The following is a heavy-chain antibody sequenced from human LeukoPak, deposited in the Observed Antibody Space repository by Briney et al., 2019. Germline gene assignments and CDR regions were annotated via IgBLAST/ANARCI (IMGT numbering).Heavy chain of an antibody. D-gene: IGHD6-13*01. V-gene: IGHV4-4*07. CDR2: IYTSGST. CDR3: ARDNGSSWYFWFFDY. CDR1: GGSISSYY. Sequence: SETLSLTCTVSGGSISSYYWSWIRQPAGKGLEWIGRIYTSGSTNYNPSLKSRVTMSVDTSKNQFSLKLSSVTAADTAVYYCARDNGSSWYFWFFDYWGQGTLVTVSS. J-gene: IGHJ4*02.